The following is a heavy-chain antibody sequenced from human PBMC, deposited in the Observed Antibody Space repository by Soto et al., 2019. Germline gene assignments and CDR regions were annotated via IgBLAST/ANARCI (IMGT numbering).Heavy chain of an antibody. CDR3: ARGSRVVVAARGVNWFDP. CDR2: INHSGST. CDR1: GGSFSGYY. J-gene: IGHJ5*02. Sequence: SLTCAVYGGSFSGYYWSWIRQPPGKGLEWIGEINHSGSTNYNPSLKSRVTISVDTSKNQFSLKLSSVTAADTAVYYCARGSRVVVAARGVNWFDPWGQGTLVTVSS. V-gene: IGHV4-34*01. D-gene: IGHD2-15*01.